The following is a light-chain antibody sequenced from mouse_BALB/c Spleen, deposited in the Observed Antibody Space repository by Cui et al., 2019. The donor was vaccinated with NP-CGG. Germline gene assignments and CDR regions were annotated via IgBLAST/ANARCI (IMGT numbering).Light chain of an antibody. CDR2: GTN. J-gene: IGLJ1*01. Sequence: QAAVSQESALTTSPGETVTLTCRSSIGAVTTSNYANWVQEKSDHLFTGLIGGTNNRVPGVPARFSGSLIGDKAALTITGAQTEDEAIYFCALWYTNHWVFGGGTKLTVL. CDR1: IGAVTTSNY. CDR3: ALWYTNHWV. V-gene: IGLV1*01.